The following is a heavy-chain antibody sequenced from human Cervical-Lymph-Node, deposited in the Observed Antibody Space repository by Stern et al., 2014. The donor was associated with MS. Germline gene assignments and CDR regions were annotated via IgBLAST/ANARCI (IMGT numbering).Heavy chain of an antibody. V-gene: IGHV5-51*01. CDR2: IYPGDSDT. J-gene: IGHJ6*02. D-gene: IGHD6-13*01. CDR1: GYSFTSYW. Sequence: EVQLVESGAEVKKPGESLKISCKGSGYSFTSYWIGWVRQMPGKGLEWMGIIYPGDSDTRYSPSFQGQVTISADKSISNAYLQWSSLKASDTAMYYCARYISAAGTNYYYGMDVWGQGTTVTVSS. CDR3: ARYISAAGTNYYYGMDV.